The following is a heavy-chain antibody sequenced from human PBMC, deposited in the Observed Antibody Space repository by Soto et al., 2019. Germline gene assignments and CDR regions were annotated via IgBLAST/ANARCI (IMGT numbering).Heavy chain of an antibody. V-gene: IGHV6-1*01. D-gene: IGHD1-7*01. CDR3: ARDRQTGTTGPYYYGMDV. J-gene: IGHJ6*02. Sequence: SQTLSLTCAISGDSVSSNSAAWNWIRQSPSRGLEWLGRTYYRSKWYNDYAVSVKSRITINPDTPKNQFSLQLNSVTPEDTAVYYCARDRQTGTTGPYYYGMDVWGQGTTVTVSS. CDR1: GDSVSSNSAA. CDR2: TYYRSKWYN.